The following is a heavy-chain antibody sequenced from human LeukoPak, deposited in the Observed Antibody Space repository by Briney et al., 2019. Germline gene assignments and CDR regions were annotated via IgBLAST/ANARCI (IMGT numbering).Heavy chain of an antibody. V-gene: IGHV3-30-3*01. Sequence: GGSLRLSWVASGFTFNTYAMFWVRQAPGKGLEWVAAVSYDGSNKYYADSVKGRFTISRDNSENTLYLQMNSLRPEDTAVFYCARDEQLAFQAWGQGTLVTVSS. CDR1: GFTFNTYA. CDR3: ARDEQLAFQA. J-gene: IGHJ5*02. D-gene: IGHD6-13*01. CDR2: VSYDGSNK.